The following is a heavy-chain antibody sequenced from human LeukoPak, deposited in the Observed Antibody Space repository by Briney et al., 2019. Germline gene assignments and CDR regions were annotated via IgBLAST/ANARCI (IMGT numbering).Heavy chain of an antibody. CDR1: GGSFSGYY. D-gene: IGHD4-23*01. V-gene: IGHV4-34*01. Sequence: SEALSLTCAVYGGSFSGYYWSWIRQPPGKGLEWIGEINHSGSTNYNPSLKSRVTISVDTSKNQFSLKLSSVTAADTAVYYCARGLGTTVVTSYFDYWGQGTLVTVSS. J-gene: IGHJ4*02. CDR2: INHSGST. CDR3: ARGLGTTVVTSYFDY.